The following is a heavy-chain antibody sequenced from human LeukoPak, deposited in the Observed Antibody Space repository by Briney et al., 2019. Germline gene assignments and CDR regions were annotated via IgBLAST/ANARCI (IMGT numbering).Heavy chain of an antibody. V-gene: IGHV3-74*01. Sequence: GGSLRLSCAASGFTFSSYWMHWVRQAPGKGLVWVSRINSDGSSTSYADSVKGRFTISRDNAKNTLYLQMNSLRAEDTAVYYCANPAGIAAAGTFDYWGQGTLVTVSS. CDR3: ANPAGIAAAGTFDY. CDR1: GFTFSSYW. CDR2: INSDGSST. J-gene: IGHJ4*02. D-gene: IGHD6-13*01.